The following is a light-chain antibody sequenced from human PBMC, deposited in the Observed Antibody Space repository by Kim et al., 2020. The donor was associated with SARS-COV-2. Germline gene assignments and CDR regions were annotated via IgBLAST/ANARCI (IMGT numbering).Light chain of an antibody. CDR3: CSYAPNYLEV. Sequence: QSALTQPRSVSGSPGQSVSISCTGTSSDVGAYNYVSWYQQHPDKAPKLLIYDVNERPSGVPDRFSGSKSGNTATLTISGLQAEDEADYYCCSYAPNYLEVFGGGTQLTVL. V-gene: IGLV2-11*01. CDR2: DVN. CDR1: SSDVGAYNY. J-gene: IGLJ3*02.